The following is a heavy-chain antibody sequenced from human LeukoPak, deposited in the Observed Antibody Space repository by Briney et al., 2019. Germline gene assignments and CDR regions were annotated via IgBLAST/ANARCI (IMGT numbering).Heavy chain of an antibody. V-gene: IGHV3-30*18. CDR1: GFTFSSYG. Sequence: GGSLRLSCAASGFTFSSYGMHWVRQAPGKGLEWVAVISYDGSNKYYADSVKGRFTISRDNSKNTLYLQMNSLRAEDTAVYYCAKDRQPLRYFDWLYDYWGQGTLVTVSS. J-gene: IGHJ4*02. CDR2: ISYDGSNK. D-gene: IGHD3-9*01. CDR3: AKDRQPLRYFDWLYDY.